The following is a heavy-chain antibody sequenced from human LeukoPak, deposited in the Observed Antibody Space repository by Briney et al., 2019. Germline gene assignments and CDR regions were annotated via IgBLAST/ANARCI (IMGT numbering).Heavy chain of an antibody. CDR2: INPNSGGT. D-gene: IGHD3-3*01. Sequence: ASVKVSCKASGYTFTGYYMHWVRQAPGQGLEWMGWINPNSGGTNYAQKVQGRVTMTRDTSISTAYMELSRLRSDDTAVYYCASVTYYDFWSGYSDRRTIDYWGQGTLVTVSS. CDR3: ASVTYYDFWSGYSDRRTIDY. CDR1: GYTFTGYY. J-gene: IGHJ4*02. V-gene: IGHV1-2*02.